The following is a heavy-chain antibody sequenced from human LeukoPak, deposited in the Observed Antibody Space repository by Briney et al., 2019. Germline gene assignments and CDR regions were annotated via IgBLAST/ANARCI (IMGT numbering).Heavy chain of an antibody. CDR1: GFTFSSYG. J-gene: IGHJ4*02. CDR3: AKYGDYAYFDY. V-gene: IGHV3-30*02. CDR2: IRYDGSDK. Sequence: PGGSLRLSCAASGFTFSSYGMHWVRQAPRKGLEWVAFIRYDGSDKDYADSVKGRFTISRDNSKNTLYLQMNSLRAEDTAVYYCAKYGDYAYFDYWGQGTLVTVSS. D-gene: IGHD4-17*01.